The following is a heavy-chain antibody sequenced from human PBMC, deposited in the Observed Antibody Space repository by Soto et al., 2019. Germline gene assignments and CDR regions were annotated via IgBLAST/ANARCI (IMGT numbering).Heavy chain of an antibody. CDR2: INPNNVDT. CDR3: ARHSGYDYVFDY. D-gene: IGHD5-12*01. J-gene: IGHJ4*02. CDR1: GYTFTGYY. Sequence: ASVKVSCKASGYTFTGYYIHWVRQAPGQGLEWMGWINPNNVDTNYAQKFQGRVSMTRDTSTSTAYMELSSLRFDDTAVYYCARHSGYDYVFDYWGQGTLVTVSS. V-gene: IGHV1-2*02.